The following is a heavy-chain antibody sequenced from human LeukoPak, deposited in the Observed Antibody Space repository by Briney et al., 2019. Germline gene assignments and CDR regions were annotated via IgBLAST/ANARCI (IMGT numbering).Heavy chain of an antibody. J-gene: IGHJ4*02. D-gene: IGHD6-13*01. Sequence: GGSLRLSCAASGFTFSSYGMHWVRQAPGKGLEWVAFIRYDGSNKYYADSVKGRFTISRDNSKNTLYLQMNSLRSEDTALYYCAKDGEEAADFDHWGQGTLVIVSS. V-gene: IGHV3-30*02. CDR2: IRYDGSNK. CDR1: GFTFSSYG. CDR3: AKDGEEAADFDH.